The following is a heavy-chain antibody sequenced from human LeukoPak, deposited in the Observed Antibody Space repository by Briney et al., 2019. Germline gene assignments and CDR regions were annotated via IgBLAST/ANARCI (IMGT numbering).Heavy chain of an antibody. Sequence: GGSLRLSCAASGFTFDDYMMHWVRQAPGKGLEWVSLISWDGSDTYYADSVKGRFTISRDNSKDSLYLQMNSLRTGDTALYYCAKDSGALEEGYFDSWGQGTLVTVSS. CDR2: ISWDGSDT. CDR1: GFTFDDYM. V-gene: IGHV3-43*01. J-gene: IGHJ4*02. CDR3: AKDSGALEEGYFDS.